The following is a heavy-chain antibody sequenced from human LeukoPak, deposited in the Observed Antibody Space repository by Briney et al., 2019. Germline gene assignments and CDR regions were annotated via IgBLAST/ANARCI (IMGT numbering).Heavy chain of an antibody. Sequence: GGSLRLSCAASGFTFSSYSMNWVRQAPGKGLEWVSSISSSSSYIYYADSVKGRFTISRDNAKNSLYLQMNGLRAEDTAVYYCARKYCSTTSCLFDNWGQGTLVTVSS. CDR3: ARKYCSTTSCLFDN. CDR1: GFTFSSYS. D-gene: IGHD2-2*01. V-gene: IGHV3-21*01. J-gene: IGHJ4*02. CDR2: ISSSSSYI.